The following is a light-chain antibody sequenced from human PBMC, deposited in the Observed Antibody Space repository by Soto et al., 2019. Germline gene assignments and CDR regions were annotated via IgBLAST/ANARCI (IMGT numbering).Light chain of an antibody. CDR3: ETWDSNIRV. CDR1: TGAVTSGHY. CDR2: DTS. J-gene: IGLJ2*01. Sequence: QAVVTQEPSLTVSPGGTVTLTCGSSTGAVTSGHYPYWFQQKPGQAPRTLIYDTSNKHSWTPARFSGSLLGGKAALTLSGAQPEDEADYYCETWDSNIRVFGGGTKLTVL. V-gene: IGLV7-46*01.